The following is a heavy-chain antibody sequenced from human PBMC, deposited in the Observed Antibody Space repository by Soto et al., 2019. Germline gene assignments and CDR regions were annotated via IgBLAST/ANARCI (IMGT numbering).Heavy chain of an antibody. V-gene: IGHV1-18*01. CDR3: ARGGKYCTNCVCSFYGMDV. J-gene: IGHJ6*02. CDR2: ISAYNGNT. Sequence: QVQLVQSGAEVKKPGASVKVSCKASGYTFTSYGISWVRQAPGQGLEWMGWISAYNGNTNYAQKFQGRVTMTTDTSKSTAYMELRSLRSDDKAVYYCARGGKYCTNCVCSFYGMDVWGQGTTVTVSS. D-gene: IGHD2-8*01. CDR1: GYTFTSYG.